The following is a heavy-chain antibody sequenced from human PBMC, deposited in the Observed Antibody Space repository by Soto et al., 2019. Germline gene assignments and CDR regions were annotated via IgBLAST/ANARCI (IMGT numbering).Heavy chain of an antibody. CDR1: GFTFSNYG. V-gene: IGHV3-30*18. CDR3: GKDTYLRESSDYSFFVY. D-gene: IGHD3-22*01. CDR2: ISYDGSNE. Sequence: SLRLSCEASGFTFSNYGTHWVRQAPGEGLEWVAHISYDGSNEHYTDSVKGRFTISRDNSKNMVFLHMNSLRPEDTAVYHCGKDTYLRESSDYSFFVYWGPGTQVTVSS. J-gene: IGHJ4*02.